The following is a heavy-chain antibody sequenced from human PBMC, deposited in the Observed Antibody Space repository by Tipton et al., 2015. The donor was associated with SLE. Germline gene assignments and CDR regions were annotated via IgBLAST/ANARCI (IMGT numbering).Heavy chain of an antibody. CDR1: GFTFSDYY. J-gene: IGHJ4*02. Sequence: SLRLSCAASGFTFSDYYMNWIRQAPGKGLEWLSYISSSSSYTNYADSVKGRFTISRDNAKSSLYLQMNSLRAEDAAVYYCARRLYSSTPYFDYWGQGTLVTVSS. CDR2: ISSSSSYT. CDR3: ARRLYSSTPYFDY. V-gene: IGHV3-11*03. D-gene: IGHD6-13*01.